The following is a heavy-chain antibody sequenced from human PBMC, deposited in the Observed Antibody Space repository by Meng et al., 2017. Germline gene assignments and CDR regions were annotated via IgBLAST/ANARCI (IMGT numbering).Heavy chain of an antibody. CDR2: INAGNGDT. J-gene: IGHJ4*02. D-gene: IGHD3-3*01. Sequence: QVQLVQSGAEVKGPCGAYVKISCKASGNTFNNYAMHWVRQAPGQRLEWMGWINAGNGDTKFSQKFQGRVSISRDTSASTAYMELRSLRFEDTAVYYCAITLNYDFWSGFYYWGQGTLVTVSS. CDR1: GNTFNNYA. V-gene: IGHV1-3*01. CDR3: AITLNYDFWSGFYY.